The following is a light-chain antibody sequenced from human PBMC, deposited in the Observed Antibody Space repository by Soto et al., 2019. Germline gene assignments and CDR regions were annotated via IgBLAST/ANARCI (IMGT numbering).Light chain of an antibody. V-gene: IGLV2-14*03. CDR1: SSDVGGYNY. Sequence: QSALTQPASVSGSPGQSITVSCTGTSSDVGGYNYVSWYQQHPGKAPRLMIHDVTNRPSGVSDRFSGSKSGNTASLTISGLQAEDEADYYCSSYRRGSTYVFGTGTKATVL. CDR2: DVT. CDR3: SSYRRGSTYV. J-gene: IGLJ1*01.